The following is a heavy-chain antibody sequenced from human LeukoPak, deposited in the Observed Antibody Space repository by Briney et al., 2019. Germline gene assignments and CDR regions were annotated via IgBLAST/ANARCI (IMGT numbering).Heavy chain of an antibody. J-gene: IGHJ4*02. V-gene: IGHV4-34*01. Sequence: SETLSLTCAVYGGSFSGYYWSWIRQPPGKGLEWIGEINHSGSTNYNPSLKSRVTISVDTSKNQFSLKLSSVTAADTAVYYCARGLAVGIAVAGTPYYFDYWGQGTLVTVSS. CDR3: ARGLAVGIAVAGTPYYFDY. CDR2: INHSGST. CDR1: GGSFSGYY. D-gene: IGHD6-19*01.